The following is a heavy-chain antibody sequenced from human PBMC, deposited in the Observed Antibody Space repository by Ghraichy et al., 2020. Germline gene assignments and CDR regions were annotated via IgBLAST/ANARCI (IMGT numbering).Heavy chain of an antibody. CDR3: ARGLSSRDGYPRRAFDI. J-gene: IGHJ3*02. D-gene: IGHD5-24*01. Sequence: GGSLRLSCAASGFTVSSNYMSWVRQAPGKGLEWVSVIYSGGSTYYADSVKGRFTISRDNSKNTLYLQMNSLRAEDTAVYYCARGLSSRDGYPRRAFDIWGQGTMVTVSS. V-gene: IGHV3-53*01. CDR2: IYSGGST. CDR1: GFTVSSNY.